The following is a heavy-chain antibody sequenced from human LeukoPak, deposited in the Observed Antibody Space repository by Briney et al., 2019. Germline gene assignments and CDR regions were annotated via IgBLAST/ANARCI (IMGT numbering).Heavy chain of an antibody. Sequence: GESLKISCKGSGYSFTNYWIGWVRQMPGKGLEWMGIIYPGDSDTRYSPSFQGQVTISADKSISTAYLQWSSLKASDTAMYYCARGQVADYYHCGMDVWGQGTTVTVSS. CDR2: IYPGDSDT. J-gene: IGHJ6*02. CDR1: GYSFTNYW. V-gene: IGHV5-51*01. CDR3: ARGQVADYYHCGMDV.